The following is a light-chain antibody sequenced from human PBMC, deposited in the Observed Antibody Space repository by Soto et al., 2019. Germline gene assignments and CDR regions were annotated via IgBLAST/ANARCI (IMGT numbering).Light chain of an antibody. Sequence: QSALTQPASVSGSPGQSITISCTGTSSDVGGYNYVSCYQQHPGKAPKLRIYEVSNRPSGASNRFSGSKSGNTASLTISGLQAEDEADYYCSSYTSSSTYVCGTGTKLPVL. CDR3: SSYTSSSTYV. CDR1: SSDVGGYNY. J-gene: IGLJ1*01. CDR2: EVS. V-gene: IGLV2-14*01.